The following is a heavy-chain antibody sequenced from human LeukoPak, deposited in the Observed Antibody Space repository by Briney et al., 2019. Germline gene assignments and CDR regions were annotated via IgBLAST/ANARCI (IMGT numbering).Heavy chain of an antibody. CDR3: ARSHPSRSYYNLNDY. Sequence: PSQTLSLTCAISGDSVSSNSAAWNWIRQSPSRGLEWLGRTYYRSKWYNDYAVSVKSRITINPDTSKNEFSLTLNSVTAADTAVYYCARSHPSRSYYNLNDYWGQGTLVTVSS. V-gene: IGHV6-1*01. D-gene: IGHD3-10*01. J-gene: IGHJ4*01. CDR1: GDSVSSNSAA. CDR2: TYYRSKWYN.